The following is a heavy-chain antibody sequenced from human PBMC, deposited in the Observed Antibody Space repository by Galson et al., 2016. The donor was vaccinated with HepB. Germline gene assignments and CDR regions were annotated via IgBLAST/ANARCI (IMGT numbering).Heavy chain of an antibody. CDR2: IHYTGST. D-gene: IGHD2/OR15-2a*01. V-gene: IGHV4-59*01. CDR1: GSISGYY. J-gene: IGHJ5*02. Sequence: GSISGYYWSWIRQPPGQGLEWIGYIHYTGSTRYNPSLKGRVTISVDTSNNQFSLKLSSVTAADTAVYYCARPHSHFLEEFDPWGQGTLVTVSS. CDR3: ARPHSHFLEEFDP.